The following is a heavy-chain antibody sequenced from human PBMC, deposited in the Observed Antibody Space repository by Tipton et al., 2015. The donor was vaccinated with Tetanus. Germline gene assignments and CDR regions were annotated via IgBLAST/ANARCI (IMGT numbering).Heavy chain of an antibody. CDR3: ARVACSSTSCYSHYFDY. Sequence: TLSLTCTVSGGSMNSYYWSWIRQPPGKGPEWIGYVFRSGSADYNPSLKSRVNISLDRSENQISLMLTSVTAADTAVYYCARVACSSTSCYSHYFDYWGPGSLVTVSS. D-gene: IGHD2-2*01. CDR2: VFRSGSA. V-gene: IGHV4-59*12. J-gene: IGHJ4*02. CDR1: GGSMNSYY.